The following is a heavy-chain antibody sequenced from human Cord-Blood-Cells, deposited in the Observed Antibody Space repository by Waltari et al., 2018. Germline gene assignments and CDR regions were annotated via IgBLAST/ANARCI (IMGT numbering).Heavy chain of an antibody. Sequence: QVQLQESGPGLVKPSQTLSLTCTVSGGSISSGGYYWSWIRQHPGKGLEWIGYIYYSGSTYYNPSLKSRVTISVDTSKNQFSLKLSSVTAADTAVYYCAREGIWVEVDWFDPWGQGTLVTVSS. D-gene: IGHD2-15*01. CDR2: IYYSGST. CDR3: AREGIWVEVDWFDP. V-gene: IGHV4-31*03. CDR1: GGSISSGGYY. J-gene: IGHJ5*02.